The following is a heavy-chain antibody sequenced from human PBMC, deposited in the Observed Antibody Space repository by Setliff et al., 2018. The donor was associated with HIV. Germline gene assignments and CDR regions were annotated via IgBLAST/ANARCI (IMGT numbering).Heavy chain of an antibody. Sequence: ASVKVSCKASGYTFTTYAIHWVRQAPGQRLEWMGRITAGNGDTKYSQKFQDRVTLTSDMSANTVYMDLTTLRSEDTAVYYCASPMFYDGKVVWGQGTPVTVSS. D-gene: IGHD3-22*01. CDR1: GYTFTTYA. CDR3: ASPMFYDGKVV. CDR2: ITAGNGDT. V-gene: IGHV1-3*01. J-gene: IGHJ4*02.